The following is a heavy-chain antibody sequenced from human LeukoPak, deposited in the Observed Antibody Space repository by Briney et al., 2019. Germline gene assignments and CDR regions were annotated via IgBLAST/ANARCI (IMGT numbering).Heavy chain of an antibody. Sequence: ASVKVSCKASGYTFTSYGISWVRQAPGQGLEWMGWISAYNGNTNYAQKLQGRVTMTTDTSTSTAYMELSSLRSEDTAVYYCARTQTKGMYYYDSSGYSPYSLDYWAREPWSPSPQ. V-gene: IGHV1-18*01. J-gene: IGHJ4*02. D-gene: IGHD3-22*01. CDR1: GYTFTSYG. CDR2: ISAYNGNT. CDR3: ARTQTKGMYYYDSSGYSPYSLDY.